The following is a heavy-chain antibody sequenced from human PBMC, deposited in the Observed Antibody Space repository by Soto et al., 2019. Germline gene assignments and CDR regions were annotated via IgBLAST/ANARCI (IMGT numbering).Heavy chain of an antibody. J-gene: IGHJ5*02. Sequence: QVQLQESGPGLVKPSQTLSLTCTVSGGSISRGGYYWSWIRQHPGKVLEWIGYIYYSGSTYYNPSLKSRVTISVDPSKNQFALKLSSVTAADTAVYYCARAAHYSSPFRWFDPWGQGTLVTVSS. CDR2: IYYSGST. CDR1: GGSISRGGYY. D-gene: IGHD6-13*01. V-gene: IGHV4-31*03. CDR3: ARAAHYSSPFRWFDP.